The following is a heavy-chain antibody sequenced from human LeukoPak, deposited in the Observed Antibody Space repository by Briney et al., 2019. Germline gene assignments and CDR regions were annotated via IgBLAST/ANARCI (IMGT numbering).Heavy chain of an antibody. Sequence: SETLSLTCTVSGGSISGHYWSWIRQPPGKGLEWIGYIYYSGSTNYNPSLKSRVTISVDTSKNQFSLKLSSVTAADTAVYYCARDLVSWESSLPYMDVWGKGTTVTVSS. CDR1: GGSISGHY. CDR3: ARDLVSWESSLPYMDV. J-gene: IGHJ6*03. D-gene: IGHD6-13*01. CDR2: IYYSGST. V-gene: IGHV4-59*11.